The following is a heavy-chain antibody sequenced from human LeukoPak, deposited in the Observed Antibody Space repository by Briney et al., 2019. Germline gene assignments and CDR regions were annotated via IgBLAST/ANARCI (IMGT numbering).Heavy chain of an antibody. CDR1: GGSFSDYY. J-gene: IGHJ4*02. D-gene: IGHD2-21*02. CDR3: ASRNCGGDCYSFDY. CDR2: IYYSGST. V-gene: IGHV4-30-4*01. Sequence: SETLSLTCAVYGGSFSDYYWSWIRQPPGKGLEWIGYIYYSGSTYYNPSLKSRVTISVDTSKNQFSLKLSSVTAADTAVYYCASRNCGGDCYSFDYWGQGTLVTVSS.